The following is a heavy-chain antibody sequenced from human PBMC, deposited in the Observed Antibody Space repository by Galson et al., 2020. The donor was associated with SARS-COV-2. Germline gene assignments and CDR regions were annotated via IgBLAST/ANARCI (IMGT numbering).Heavy chain of an antibody. Sequence: GESLKISCAASGFTVSNNHMSWVRQAPGKGLEWVSIIYSGGSTNYADSVKGRFTISRDNFKNTVSLQMNSLRAEDTAVYYCAARTEALYYYGMDLWGQGTTVTVSS. D-gene: IGHD6-6*01. V-gene: IGHV3-53*01. CDR3: AARTEALYYYGMDL. CDR1: GFTVSNNH. CDR2: IYSGGST. J-gene: IGHJ6*02.